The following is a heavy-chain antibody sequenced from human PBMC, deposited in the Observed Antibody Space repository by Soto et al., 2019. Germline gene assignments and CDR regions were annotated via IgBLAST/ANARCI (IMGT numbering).Heavy chain of an antibody. D-gene: IGHD4-4*01. Sequence: GGSLRLSCAASGFTFSSYAMHWVRQAPGKGLEWVAVISYDGSNKYYADSVKGRFTISRDNSKNTLYLQMNSLRAEDTAVYYCARDLIDYSNLPIYYYGMDVWGQGTTVTV. V-gene: IGHV3-30-3*01. J-gene: IGHJ6*02. CDR1: GFTFSSYA. CDR3: ARDLIDYSNLPIYYYGMDV. CDR2: ISYDGSNK.